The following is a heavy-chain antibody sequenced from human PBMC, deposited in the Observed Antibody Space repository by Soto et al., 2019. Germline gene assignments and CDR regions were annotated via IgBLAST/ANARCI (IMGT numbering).Heavy chain of an antibody. D-gene: IGHD6-13*01. V-gene: IGHV1-24*01. J-gene: IGHJ5*02. CDR2: FDPEDGET. CDR1: GYTLTELS. CDR3: ATNLLNTGYSSSWYRGTRSWFDP. Sequence: ASVKVSCKVSGYTLTELSMHWVRQAPGKGLEWMGGFDPEDGETIYAQKFQGRVTMTEDTSTDTAYMELSSLRSEDTAVYYCATNLLNTGYSSSWYRGTRSWFDPWGQGTLVTVSS.